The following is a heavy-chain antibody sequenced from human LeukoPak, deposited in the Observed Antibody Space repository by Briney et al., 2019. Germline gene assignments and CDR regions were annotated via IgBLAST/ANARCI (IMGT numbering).Heavy chain of an antibody. CDR3: ARAVYNSGWYRVDY. J-gene: IGHJ4*02. D-gene: IGHD6-19*01. CDR2: IYSTGST. Sequence: PSETLSLTCAVSGGSISGYYWGWIRQPAGKRLEWIGRIYSTGSTNYNPSLESRVTISVDASKKQFSLKLSSVTAADTVVYYCARAVYNSGWYRVDYWGQGTLVTVSS. CDR1: GGSISGYY. V-gene: IGHV4-4*07.